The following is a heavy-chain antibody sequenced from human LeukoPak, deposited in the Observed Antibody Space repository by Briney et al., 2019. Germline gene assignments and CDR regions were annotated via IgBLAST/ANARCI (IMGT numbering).Heavy chain of an antibody. D-gene: IGHD3-10*01. V-gene: IGHV4-39*07. CDR2: IYYSGST. Sequence: SETLSLTCTVSGGSISSSSYYWGWIRQPPGKGLEWIGSIYYSGSTYYNPSLKSRVTISVDTSKNQFSLKLSSVTAADTAVYYCASLYGSGKRWVDPWGQGTLVTVSS. CDR1: GGSISSSSYY. CDR3: ASLYGSGKRWVDP. J-gene: IGHJ5*02.